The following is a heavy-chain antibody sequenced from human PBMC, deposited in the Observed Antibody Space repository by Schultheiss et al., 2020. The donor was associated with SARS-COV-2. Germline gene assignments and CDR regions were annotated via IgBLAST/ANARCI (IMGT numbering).Heavy chain of an antibody. CDR3: ARLKWELLLRSGYYFDY. V-gene: IGHV4-59*12. CDR2: IFYSGNT. J-gene: IGHJ4*02. D-gene: IGHD1-26*01. Sequence: SETLSLTCTVSGGSISSYYWSWIRQPPGKGLEWIGYIFYSGNTNYNPSLKSRVTISVDTSKNQFSLKLSSVTAADTAVYYCARLKWELLLRSGYYFDYWGQGTLVTVSS. CDR1: GGSISSYY.